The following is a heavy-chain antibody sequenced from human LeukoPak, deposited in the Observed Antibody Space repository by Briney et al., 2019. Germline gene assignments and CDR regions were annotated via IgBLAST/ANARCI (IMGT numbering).Heavy chain of an antibody. V-gene: IGHV3-48*03. CDR3: ARSAIAAAPDY. D-gene: IGHD6-13*01. CDR2: ISASGTTI. CDR1: GFTFSSYN. J-gene: IGHJ4*02. Sequence: PGGSLRLSCAASGFTFSSYNMNWVRQAPGKGLEWVSYISASGTTIYYADSVKGRFTISRDNAKNSLFLQMNSLRAEDTAVYYCARSAIAAAPDYWGQGTLVTVSS.